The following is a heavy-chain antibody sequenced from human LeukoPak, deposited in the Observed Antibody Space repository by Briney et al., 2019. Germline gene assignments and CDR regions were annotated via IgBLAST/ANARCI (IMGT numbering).Heavy chain of an antibody. CDR3: ARGLWFATLVGYYFDY. CDR2: INAGNGHT. D-gene: IGHD3-10*01. CDR1: GFTFTDYA. V-gene: IGHV1-3*01. J-gene: IGHJ4*02. Sequence: ASVKVSFKASGFTFTDYALQWVRQAPGQRLEWMGWINAGNGHTRYSQNFQGRVTITRDTSASTVYMELNSLRSEDTAVYYCARGLWFATLVGYYFDYWGQGTLVTVSS.